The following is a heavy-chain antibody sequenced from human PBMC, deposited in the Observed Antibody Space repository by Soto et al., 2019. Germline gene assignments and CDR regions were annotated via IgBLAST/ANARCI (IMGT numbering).Heavy chain of an antibody. CDR3: ARDRERWLQLGAFDI. V-gene: IGHV3-48*01. J-gene: IGHJ3*02. Sequence: GGSLRLSCAASGFTFRNYGMNWVRQAPGKGLEWVSYIGIGSSTKYYADSVKGRFTISRDNAKNSLYLQMNSLRAEDTAVYYCARDRERWLQLGAFDIWGQGTMVTVSS. CDR2: IGIGSSTK. CDR1: GFTFRNYG. D-gene: IGHD5-12*01.